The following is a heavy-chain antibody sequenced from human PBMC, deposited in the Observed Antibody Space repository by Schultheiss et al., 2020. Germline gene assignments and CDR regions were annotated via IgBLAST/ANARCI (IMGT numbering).Heavy chain of an antibody. CDR3: ARDDCSGGSCYSYYYYGMDV. CDR1: GFTFSTYA. V-gene: IGHV3-23*01. CDR2: ISGSGGST. D-gene: IGHD2-15*01. J-gene: IGHJ6*02. Sequence: GGSLRLSCAASGFTFSTYAMTWVRQAPGKGLEWVSTISGSGGSTYYADSVKGRFTISRDIFENTLYLQMNSLRAEDTAVYYCARDDCSGGSCYSYYYYGMDVWGQGTTVTGSS.